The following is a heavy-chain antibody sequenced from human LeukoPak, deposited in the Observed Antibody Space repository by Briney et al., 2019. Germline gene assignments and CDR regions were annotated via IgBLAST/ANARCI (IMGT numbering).Heavy chain of an antibody. Sequence: SETLSLTCTVSGGSISSYYWSWIRQPPGKGLEWIGYIYYSGSTNYTPSPKSRVTISVDTSKNQFSLKLSSVTAADTAVYYCARTNSGSYYGSYNWFDPWGQGTLVTVSS. J-gene: IGHJ5*02. CDR1: GGSISSYY. CDR2: IYYSGST. V-gene: IGHV4-59*01. CDR3: ARTNSGSYYGSYNWFDP. D-gene: IGHD1-26*01.